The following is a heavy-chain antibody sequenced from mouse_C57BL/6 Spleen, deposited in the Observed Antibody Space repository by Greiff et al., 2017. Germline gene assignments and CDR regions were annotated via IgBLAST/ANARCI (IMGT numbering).Heavy chain of an antibody. D-gene: IGHD2-1*01. CDR3: ERERIYYGKGDYAMDY. Sequence: QVQLQQSGPELVKPGASVKISCKASGYAFSSSWMNWVKQRPGKGLEWIGRIYPGDGDTNYNGKFKGKATLTADKSSSTAYMQLSSLTSEDSAVYFCERERIYYGKGDYAMDYWGQGTSVTVSS. CDR2: IYPGDGDT. V-gene: IGHV1-82*01. J-gene: IGHJ4*01. CDR1: GYAFSSSW.